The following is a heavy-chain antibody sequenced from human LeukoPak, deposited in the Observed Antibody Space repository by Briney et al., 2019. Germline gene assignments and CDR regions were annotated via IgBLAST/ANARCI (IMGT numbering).Heavy chain of an antibody. Sequence: GGSLTLSCAASGFTFSTHAMTWVRQAPGKGLEWVSAISGSGASTYYTDSVKGRFTISRDNSKNTLSLQMNSLSAEDTAVYYCASWTTSSSFHFDYWGQGTLVTVSS. CDR2: ISGSGAST. D-gene: IGHD2/OR15-2a*01. J-gene: IGHJ4*02. V-gene: IGHV3-23*01. CDR3: ASWTTSSSFHFDY. CDR1: GFTFSTHA.